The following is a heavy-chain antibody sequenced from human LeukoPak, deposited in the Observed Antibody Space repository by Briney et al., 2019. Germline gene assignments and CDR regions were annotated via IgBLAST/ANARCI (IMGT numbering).Heavy chain of an antibody. CDR1: GFTFDDYA. V-gene: IGHV3-9*01. CDR3: AKDIGMATIIVGFDY. CDR2: VSWNSGSI. D-gene: IGHD5-24*01. J-gene: IGHJ4*02. Sequence: GGSLRVSCAASGFTFDDYAMHWVRQAPGKGLEWVSGVSWNSGSIAYADSVKGRFTISRDNAKNSLYLQMNSLRAEDTALYYCAKDIGMATIIVGFDYWGQGTLVTVSS.